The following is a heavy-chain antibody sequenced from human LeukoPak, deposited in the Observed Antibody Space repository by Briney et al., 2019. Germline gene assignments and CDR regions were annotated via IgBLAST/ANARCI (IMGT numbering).Heavy chain of an antibody. CDR1: GFTFDDYA. J-gene: IGHJ6*02. V-gene: IGHV3-9*01. D-gene: IGHD3-10*01. CDR3: AKDRGEGYYYYGMDV. Sequence: GGSLRLSCAASGFTFDDYAMHWVRQAPGKGLEWVSGISWNSGSIGYADSVKGRFTISRDNAKNSLYLQMNSLRAEDTALYYCAKDRGEGYYYYGMDVWGQGTTVTVSS. CDR2: ISWNSGSI.